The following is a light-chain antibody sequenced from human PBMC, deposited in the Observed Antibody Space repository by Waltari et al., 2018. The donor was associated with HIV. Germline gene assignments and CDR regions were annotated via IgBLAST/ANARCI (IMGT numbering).Light chain of an antibody. CDR1: RRDISTYSF. Sequence: QSALPQPASVSGSPGQSITISCPGTRRDISTYSFFSWYQKHPDKAPKLLIYDVDNRPSGVSRRFSGSKSGDTASLTISSIQADDEADYYCSSYTTTNTVVFGGGTKFTVL. J-gene: IGLJ2*01. V-gene: IGLV2-14*03. CDR3: SSYTTTNTVV. CDR2: DVD.